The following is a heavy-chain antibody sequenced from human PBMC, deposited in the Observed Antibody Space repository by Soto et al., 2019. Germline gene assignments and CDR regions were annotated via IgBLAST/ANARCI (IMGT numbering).Heavy chain of an antibody. V-gene: IGHV1-46*01. J-gene: IGHJ5*01. D-gene: IGHD2-21*02. CDR3: ARDTSGGGNSDGWWLDP. Sequence: ASVKVSCKASGYTFTSYYMHWVRQAPGQGLEWMGIINPSGGSTGYAQKFQGRLTMTTDTSTSTLYMELSGLRSDDTAVYYCARDTSGGGNSDGWWLDPWGQGTPVTVSS. CDR1: GYTFTSYY. CDR2: INPSGGST.